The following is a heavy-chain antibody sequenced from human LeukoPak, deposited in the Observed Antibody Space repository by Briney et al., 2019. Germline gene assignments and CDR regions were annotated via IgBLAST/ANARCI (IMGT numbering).Heavy chain of an antibody. J-gene: IGHJ4*02. V-gene: IGHV1-3*01. Sequence: GASVKVSCKASGYTFTSYAMHWVRQAPGQRLEWMGWINAGNGNTKYSQKFQGRVTITRDTSASTAYMELSSLRSEDTAVYYCARAAAGSNQLWFFYWGQGTLVTVSS. D-gene: IGHD5-18*01. CDR1: GYTFTSYA. CDR3: ARAAAGSNQLWFFY. CDR2: INAGNGNT.